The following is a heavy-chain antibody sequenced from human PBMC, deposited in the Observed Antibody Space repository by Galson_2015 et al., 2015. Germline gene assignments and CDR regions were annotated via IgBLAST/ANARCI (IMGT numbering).Heavy chain of an antibody. V-gene: IGHV3-48*02. CDR3: ARDLGYCSGTSCFSVGAFDI. J-gene: IGHJ3*02. CDR1: GFTFSNYS. D-gene: IGHD2-15*01. CDR2: ITSRSSTI. Sequence: SLRLSCAASGFTFSNYSMSWVRQAPGKGPEWISYITSRSSTIYYSDSVKGRFTISRDNAKNSLYLEMKSLRDEDTALYYCARDLGYCSGTSCFSVGAFDIWGQGQWSPSLQ.